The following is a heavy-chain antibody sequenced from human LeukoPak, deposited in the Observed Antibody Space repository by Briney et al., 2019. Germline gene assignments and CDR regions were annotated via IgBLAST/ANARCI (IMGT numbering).Heavy chain of an antibody. CDR3: ASLVSHSGSSSRDDY. D-gene: IGHD3-10*01. J-gene: IGHJ4*02. V-gene: IGHV3-20*04. Sequence: GGSLRLSCAASGFTFDDYGMSWVRQAPGKGLEWVSGINWNGGSTGYADSVKGRFTISRDNAKNSLYLQMNSLRAEDTALYYCASLVSHSGSSSRDDYWGQGTLVTVSS. CDR1: GFTFDDYG. CDR2: INWNGGST.